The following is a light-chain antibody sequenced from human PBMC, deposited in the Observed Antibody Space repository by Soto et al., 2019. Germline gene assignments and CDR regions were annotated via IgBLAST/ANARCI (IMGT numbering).Light chain of an antibody. J-gene: IGKJ5*01. CDR3: QQRSNRIT. CDR1: QSVAGS. Sequence: EIVMTQSPGTLSLSPGKRTTISFRASQSVAGSLAWYQQKPGQAPRLLIYDISTRAAAIPARFSGSGSGTDFTLTVSSLEPEDFALYYCQQRSNRITFGQGTRLEIK. CDR2: DIS. V-gene: IGKV3-11*01.